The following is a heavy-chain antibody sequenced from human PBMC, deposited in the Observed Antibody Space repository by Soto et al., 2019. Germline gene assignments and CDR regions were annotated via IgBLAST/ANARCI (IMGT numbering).Heavy chain of an antibody. Sequence: GGSLRLSCAASGFTFSSYFMHWVRQAPGKGLKRVAVISYDGSNKYYADSVKGRFTISRDNSKNTLYLQMNSLRAEDTAVYYCAKEFGGAVAGTVDYYYGMDVWGQGTTVTVSS. CDR2: ISYDGSNK. CDR3: AKEFGGAVAGTVDYYYGMDV. J-gene: IGHJ6*02. CDR1: GFTFSSYF. D-gene: IGHD6-19*01. V-gene: IGHV3-30*18.